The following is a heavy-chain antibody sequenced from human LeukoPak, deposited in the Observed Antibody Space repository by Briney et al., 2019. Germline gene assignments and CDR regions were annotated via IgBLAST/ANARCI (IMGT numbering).Heavy chain of an antibody. CDR1: GFTFSSYW. Sequence: GGSLRLSCAASGFTFSSYWMHWVRQAPGKRLVWVSRINSDGSSTSYADSVKGRFTISRDNAKNTLYLQMNSLRAEDTAVYYCARDYGDYVNWFDPWGQGTLVTVSS. J-gene: IGHJ5*02. CDR2: INSDGSST. CDR3: ARDYGDYVNWFDP. V-gene: IGHV3-74*01. D-gene: IGHD4-17*01.